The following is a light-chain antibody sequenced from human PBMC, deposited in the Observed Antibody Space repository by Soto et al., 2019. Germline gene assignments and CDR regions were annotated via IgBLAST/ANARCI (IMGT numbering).Light chain of an antibody. J-gene: IGKJ4*01. Sequence: DVQMTQSPSSLSAFVGDRVTITCRASQGIAPYLAWFQQKPGKVPKLLIYATSTLQPGVPSRFSGSGSGTDFTLTISSLQPEDVATYYCQQYNSAPLTFGGGTKVEIK. CDR3: QQYNSAPLT. CDR2: ATS. CDR1: QGIAPY. V-gene: IGKV1-27*01.